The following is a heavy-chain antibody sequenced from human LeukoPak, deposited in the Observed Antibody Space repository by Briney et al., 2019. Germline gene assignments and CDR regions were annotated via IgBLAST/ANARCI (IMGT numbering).Heavy chain of an antibody. Sequence: PGGSLRLSCAASGFTVSSNYMSWVRQAPGKGLEWVSVIYSGGSTYYADSVKGRFTISRDNSKNTLYLQMNSLRAEDTAVYYCAKLGLYYDFWSGSDYWGQGTLVTVSS. D-gene: IGHD3-3*01. V-gene: IGHV3-53*01. CDR2: IYSGGST. CDR3: AKLGLYYDFWSGSDY. CDR1: GFTVSSNY. J-gene: IGHJ4*02.